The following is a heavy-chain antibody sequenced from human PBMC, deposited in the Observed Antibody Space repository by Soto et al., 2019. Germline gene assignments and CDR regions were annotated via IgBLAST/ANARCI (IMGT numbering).Heavy chain of an antibody. CDR3: VLRQLVLDY. CDR1: GFTFSSYA. CDR2: ISYDGSNK. D-gene: IGHD6-13*01. Sequence: GGSLRLSCAASGFTFSSYAMHWVRQAPGKGLEWVAVISYDGSNKYYADSVKGRFTISRDNSKNTLYLQMNSLRAEDTAVYYCVLRQLVLDYWGQGTLVTVSS. V-gene: IGHV3-30-3*01. J-gene: IGHJ4*02.